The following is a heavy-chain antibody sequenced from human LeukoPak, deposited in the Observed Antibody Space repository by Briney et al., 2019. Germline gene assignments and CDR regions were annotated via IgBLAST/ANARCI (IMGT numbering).Heavy chain of an antibody. CDR2: ISHDGTNK. CDR3: ASEDVATGDF. D-gene: IGHD5-12*01. CDR1: GFTFTNAG. Sequence: PGRSLRLSCAASGFTFTNAGIHWVRLAAGKGLEWVSFISHDGTNKYYSDSVDGRFTVSRLNSQNTVHLQMTDLRPDDTATYYCASEDVATGDFWGQGTLVTVSS. J-gene: IGHJ4*02. V-gene: IGHV3-30*01.